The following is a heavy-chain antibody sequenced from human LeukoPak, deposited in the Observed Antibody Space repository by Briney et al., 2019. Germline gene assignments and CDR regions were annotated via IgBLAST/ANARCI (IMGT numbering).Heavy chain of an antibody. V-gene: IGHV3-21*01. Sequence: GGSLRLSCAASGFTFSSYSMNWVRQAPGKGLEWVSSISSGSTYMYYADSVKGRFTVSRDNAKNSLYLQMNSLRAEDTAVYYCATLETGGTFDYWGQGTLVTVSS. D-gene: IGHD1-14*01. CDR2: ISSGSTYM. CDR1: GFTFSSYS. CDR3: ATLETGGTFDY. J-gene: IGHJ4*02.